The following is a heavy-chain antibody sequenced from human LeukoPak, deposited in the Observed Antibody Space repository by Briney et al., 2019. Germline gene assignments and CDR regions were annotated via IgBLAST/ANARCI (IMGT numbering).Heavy chain of an antibody. J-gene: IGHJ4*02. CDR2: ISGSGTNI. CDR3: ARDRSSGWIDY. V-gene: IGHV3-48*03. CDR1: GFTFSSFE. Sequence: PGGSLRLSCAASGFTFSSFEMNWVRQAPGKGLEWVSYISGSGTNIYYAGSVKGRFTISRDNAKNTMYLQLNSLRAEDAAVYYCARDRSSGWIDYWGQGTLVTVSS. D-gene: IGHD6-19*01.